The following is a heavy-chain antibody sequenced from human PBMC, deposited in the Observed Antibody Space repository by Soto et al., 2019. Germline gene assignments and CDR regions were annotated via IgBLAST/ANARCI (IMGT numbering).Heavy chain of an antibody. Sequence: EVQLVESGGGLVQPGGSLRLSCAASGFTLSRYAMHWVRQPTGKGLEWVSHIDTADDTYCAGSVKGRFTTSRDKATNSLYLQMNTLGAGDTAVYYCARSETGTGYMDVWGRGTTVTVSS. CDR2: IDTADDT. J-gene: IGHJ6*03. D-gene: IGHD1-7*01. CDR3: ARSETGTGYMDV. V-gene: IGHV3-13*01. CDR1: GFTLSRYA.